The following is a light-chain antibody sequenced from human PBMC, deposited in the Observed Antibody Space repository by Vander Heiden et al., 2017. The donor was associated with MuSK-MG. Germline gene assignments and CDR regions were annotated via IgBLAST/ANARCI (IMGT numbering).Light chain of an antibody. Sequence: EIVMTQSPATVSVSPGERATLSCRASQSVSNNLAWYQQKPCQAPRLLIHGASTRATGIPARFTASGSGTEFTLTISSLQSEDFALYYCQHYDNWPLTFGQGTKVEIK. J-gene: IGKJ1*01. CDR1: QSVSNN. CDR2: GAS. V-gene: IGKV3-15*01. CDR3: QHYDNWPLT.